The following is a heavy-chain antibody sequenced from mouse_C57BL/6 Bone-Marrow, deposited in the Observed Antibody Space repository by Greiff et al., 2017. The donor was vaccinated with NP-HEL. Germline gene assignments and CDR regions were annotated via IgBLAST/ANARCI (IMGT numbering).Heavy chain of an antibody. V-gene: IGHV1-22*01. CDR1: GYTFTHYN. CDR3: ARKALYGSSPAWFAY. D-gene: IGHD1-1*01. J-gene: IGHJ3*01. Sequence: EVQLQQSGPELVKPGASVKMSCKASGYTFTHYNMHWVKQSHGKSLEWIGYINPNNGGTSYNQKFKGKATLTVNKSSSTAYMELRSLTSEDSAVYYCARKALYGSSPAWFAYWGQGTLVTVSA. CDR2: INPNNGGT.